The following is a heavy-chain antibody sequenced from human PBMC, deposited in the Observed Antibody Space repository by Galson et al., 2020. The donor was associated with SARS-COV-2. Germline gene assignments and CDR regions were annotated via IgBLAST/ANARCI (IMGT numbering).Heavy chain of an antibody. CDR2: IIPIFGTA. Sequence: SVKVSCKASGGTFSSYAISWVRRAPGQGLEWMGGIIPIFGTANYAQKFQGRVTITADESTSTAYMELSSLRSEDTAVYYCARISTAMVRGIDYYYYGMDVWGQGTTVTVSS. CDR1: GGTFSSYA. D-gene: IGHD5-18*01. J-gene: IGHJ6*02. V-gene: IGHV1-69*13. CDR3: ARISTAMVRGIDYYYYGMDV.